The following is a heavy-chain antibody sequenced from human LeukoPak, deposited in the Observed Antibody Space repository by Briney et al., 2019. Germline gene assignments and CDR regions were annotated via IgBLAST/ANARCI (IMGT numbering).Heavy chain of an antibody. CDR2: ISASGNTI. CDR3: ARSYDYADGYFDN. V-gene: IGHV3-48*03. D-gene: IGHD4-17*01. CDR1: GFTFNTYE. Sequence: GGSLRLSCAASGFTFNTYEMNWVRQAPGKGLEWVSYISASGNTIYYADSVKGRFTISRDNAKNSLYLQMNSLRAEDTAVYYCARSYDYADGYFDNWGQGTLVTVSS. J-gene: IGHJ4*02.